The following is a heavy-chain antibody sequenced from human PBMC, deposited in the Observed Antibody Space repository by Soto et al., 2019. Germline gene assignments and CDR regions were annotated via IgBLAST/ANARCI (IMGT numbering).Heavy chain of an antibody. CDR2: ISGSGGST. V-gene: IGHV3-23*01. CDR1: GFTFSSYA. J-gene: IGHJ4*02. CDR3: AKDQEVLWFGELYYFDY. D-gene: IGHD3-10*01. Sequence: EVQLLESGGGLGQPGGSLRLSCAASGFTFSSYAMNWVRQAPGKGLEWVSAISGSGGSTYYADSVKGRFTISRDNSKNTLYLQMNSLRAEDTAVYYCAKDQEVLWFGELYYFDYWGQGTLVTVSS.